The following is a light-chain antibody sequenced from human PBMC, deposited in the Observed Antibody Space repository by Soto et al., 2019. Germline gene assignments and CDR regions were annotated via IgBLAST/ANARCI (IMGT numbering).Light chain of an antibody. CDR1: SSDVGGYNY. CDR2: DVS. CDR3: SSYTSSSLCVV. V-gene: IGLV2-14*01. J-gene: IGLJ2*01. Sequence: QSALTQPASVSGSPGQSITISCTGTSSDVGGYNYVSWYQQHPGKAPKLMIYDVSNRPSGVSNRFSGSKSGNTASLTISGLQAEDEADYYCSSYTSSSLCVVFGGGTKLTGL.